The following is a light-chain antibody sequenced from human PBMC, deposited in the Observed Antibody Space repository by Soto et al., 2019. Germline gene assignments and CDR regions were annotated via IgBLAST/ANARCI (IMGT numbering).Light chain of an antibody. CDR3: QQDNSYLRT. CDR2: DAS. Sequence: DLQMTQSPSTPPASVGDTVTIPCRASQSINHWLAWSQQIPGKAPKLLIHDASTLESGVPSRFGGSGSGTEFTLTISSPQPDDFANYYCQQDNSYLRTFGHGSKV. CDR1: QSINHW. J-gene: IGKJ1*01. V-gene: IGKV1-5*01.